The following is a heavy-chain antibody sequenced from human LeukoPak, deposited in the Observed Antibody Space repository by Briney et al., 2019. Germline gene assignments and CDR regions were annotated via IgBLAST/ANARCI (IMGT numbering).Heavy chain of an antibody. CDR1: GGSISSYY. CDR2: IYYSGST. Sequence: SETLSLTCTVSGGSISSYYWSWIRQPPGKGLEWIGYIYYSGSTNYNPSLKSQVTISIDTSKNQFSLKLSSVTAADTAVYYCAGGLRGYSSSPQGYWGQGTLVTVSS. J-gene: IGHJ4*02. CDR3: AGGLRGYSSSPQGY. V-gene: IGHV4-59*01. D-gene: IGHD6-6*01.